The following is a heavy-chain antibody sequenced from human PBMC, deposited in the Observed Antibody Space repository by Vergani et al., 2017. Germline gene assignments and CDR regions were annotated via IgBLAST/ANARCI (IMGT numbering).Heavy chain of an antibody. J-gene: IGHJ4*02. Sequence: EVQLLESGGGLVQPGGSLRLSCAASGFTFSSYWMSWVRQAPGKGLEWVANIKQDGSEKYYVDSVKGRFTISRDNAKNSLYLQMNSLRAEDTAVYYCARGEPGYSYGYGSIDYWGQGTLVTVSS. CDR2: IKQDGSEK. V-gene: IGHV3-7*01. CDR3: ARGEPGYSYGYGSIDY. CDR1: GFTFSSYW. D-gene: IGHD5-18*01.